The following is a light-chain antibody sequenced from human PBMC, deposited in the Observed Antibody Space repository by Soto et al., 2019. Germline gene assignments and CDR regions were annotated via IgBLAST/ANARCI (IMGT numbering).Light chain of an antibody. V-gene: IGKV3-15*01. Sequence: EIVMTQSPATLSVSPGERATLSCRSSQSVSSNLAWYQQKPGQAPRLLIYGASTRATGIPARFSGSESGTEFTLTISSLQSEDFAVYYCQHYYNWPFTFGPGTKVDIK. CDR3: QHYYNWPFT. J-gene: IGKJ3*01. CDR2: GAS. CDR1: QSVSSN.